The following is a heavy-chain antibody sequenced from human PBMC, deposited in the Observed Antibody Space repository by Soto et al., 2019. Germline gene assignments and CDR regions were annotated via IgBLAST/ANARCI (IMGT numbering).Heavy chain of an antibody. CDR3: ARGRLWYGSYDWFDP. CDR1: GGSISSGGYY. J-gene: IGHJ5*02. CDR2: IYYSGST. Sequence: QVQLQESGPGLVKPSQTLSLTCTVSGGSISSGGYYWIWIRQHPGKGLEWIGYIYYSGSTYYNPSLKSRVIISVDTSKNQFSLKLSSVTAADTAVYYCARGRLWYGSYDWFDPWGQGTLVTVSS. D-gene: IGHD3-10*01. V-gene: IGHV4-31*03.